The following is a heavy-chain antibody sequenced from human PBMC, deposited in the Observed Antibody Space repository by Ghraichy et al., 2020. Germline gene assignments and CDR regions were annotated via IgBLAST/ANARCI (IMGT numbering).Heavy chain of an antibody. CDR2: IKQDGSVR. D-gene: IGHD2/OR15-2a*01. CDR3: ASHKNFRLEY. V-gene: IGHV3-7*03. CDR1: GFRFRTFR. J-gene: IGHJ4*02. Sequence: WGSLRLSCAASGFRFRTFRMHSVRQAPGLGLEGVANIKQDGSVRYYVDSVKGRSTISQNNTKNSRYLQLNSVTAEDTAVYYCASHKNFRLEYWGQGTLVTVS.